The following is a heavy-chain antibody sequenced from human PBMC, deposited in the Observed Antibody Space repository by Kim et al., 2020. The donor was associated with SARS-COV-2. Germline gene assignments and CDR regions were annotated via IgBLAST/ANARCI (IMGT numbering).Heavy chain of an antibody. V-gene: IGHV3-73*01. CDR1: GFILSDSF. J-gene: IGHJ4*02. Sequence: GVSLRLSCAASGFILSDSFLQWVRQASGKGPEGVGRIRSKANRDATVYAASVKGRFIISRDDSQNTAYLQMNSLETEDTAVYYCSSTTEAPASNVYWGQGTLVTVPS. D-gene: IGHD4-4*01. CDR2: IRSKANRDAT. CDR3: SSTTEAPASNVY.